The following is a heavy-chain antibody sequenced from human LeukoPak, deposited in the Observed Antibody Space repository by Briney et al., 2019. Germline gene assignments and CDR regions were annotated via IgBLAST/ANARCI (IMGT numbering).Heavy chain of an antibody. CDR3: ARHRMVRGVINYFDY. Sequence: GESLKISCKGSGYSFTSYWIGWGRQMPGKGLEWMGIIYPGDSDTRYSPSLQGQVTISADKSISTAYLQWSSLKASDTAMYYCARHRMVRGVINYFDYWGQGTLVTVSS. J-gene: IGHJ4*02. CDR1: GYSFTSYW. CDR2: IYPGDSDT. D-gene: IGHD3-10*01. V-gene: IGHV5-51*01.